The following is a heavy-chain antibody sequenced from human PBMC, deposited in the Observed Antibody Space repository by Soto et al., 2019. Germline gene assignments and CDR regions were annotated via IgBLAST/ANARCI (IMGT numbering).Heavy chain of an antibody. CDR3: ARAYGGNCFDF. Sequence: GGSLRLSCAASGFTVSSYYMSWVRQAPGKGLEWVSVIYSAGSADFADSVKGRFTISRDNSKNTLYLQMSSLRAEDTAVYYCARAYGGNCFDFWGQGTLVTVSS. D-gene: IGHD2-15*01. CDR2: IYSAGSA. CDR1: GFTVSSYY. V-gene: IGHV3-66*01. J-gene: IGHJ4*02.